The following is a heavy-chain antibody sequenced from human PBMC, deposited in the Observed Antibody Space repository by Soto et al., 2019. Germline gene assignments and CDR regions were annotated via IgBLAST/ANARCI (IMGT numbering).Heavy chain of an antibody. Sequence: SETLSLTCAVSGGSISSGGYSWSWIRQPPGKGLEWIGYIYHSGSTYYNPSLKSRVTISVDRSKNQFSLKLSSVTAADTAVYYCAGLLAVAGNTLQPFDYWGQGTLVTVSS. J-gene: IGHJ4*02. D-gene: IGHD6-19*01. CDR3: AGLLAVAGNTLQPFDY. CDR1: GGSISSGGYS. V-gene: IGHV4-30-2*01. CDR2: IYHSGST.